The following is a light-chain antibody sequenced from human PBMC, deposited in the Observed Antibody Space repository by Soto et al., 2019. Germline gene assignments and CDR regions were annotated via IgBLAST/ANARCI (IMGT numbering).Light chain of an antibody. V-gene: IGKV3-15*01. CDR3: QRQSNWPRT. CDR2: GAS. J-gene: IGKJ1*01. Sequence: EIVLTQSPFTLSLSPVERATLSCRASQSVSNNLAWYQQKPGQAPRLLIHGASTRATGIPARFSGSGSGTEFTLTISSLQSEDFAIYYCQRQSNWPRTFGQGTKVDI. CDR1: QSVSNN.